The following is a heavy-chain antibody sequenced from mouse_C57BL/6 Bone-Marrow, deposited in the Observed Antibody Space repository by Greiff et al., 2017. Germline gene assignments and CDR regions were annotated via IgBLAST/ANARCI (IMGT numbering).Heavy chain of an antibody. CDR2: IYPRDGST. V-gene: IGHV1-85*01. CDR1: GYTFTSYD. J-gene: IGHJ1*03. CDR3: ARHPPLRNPYFDV. Sequence: VQLQQSGPELVKPGASVKLSCKASGYTFTSYDINWVKQRPGQGLEWIGWIYPRDGSTKYNEKFKGKATLTVGTSSRTAYMELHSLTSEDSAVYFCARHPPLRNPYFDVWGTGTTVTVSS.